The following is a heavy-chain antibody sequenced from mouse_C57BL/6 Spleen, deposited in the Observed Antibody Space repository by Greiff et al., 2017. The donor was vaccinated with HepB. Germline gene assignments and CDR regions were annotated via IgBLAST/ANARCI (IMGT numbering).Heavy chain of an antibody. J-gene: IGHJ3*01. V-gene: IGHV1-69*01. CDR3: ARTLLAY. CDR2: IDPSDSYT. CDR1: GYTFTSYW. Sequence: QVQLKQPGAELVMPGASVKLSCKASGYTFTSYWMHWVKQRPGQGLEWIGEIDPSDSYTNYNQKFKGKSTLTVDKSSSTAYMQLSSLTSEDSAVYYCARTLLAYWGQGTLVTVSA. D-gene: IGHD6-1*01.